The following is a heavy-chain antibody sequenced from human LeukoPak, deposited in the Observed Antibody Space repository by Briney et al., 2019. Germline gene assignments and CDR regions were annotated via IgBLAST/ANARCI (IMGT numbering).Heavy chain of an antibody. J-gene: IGHJ5*02. V-gene: IGHV3-15*01. CDR1: GFTLSSYA. Sequence: GGSLRLSCVASGFTLSSYAMSWVRQAPGKGLEWVGRIKSKTDGGTTDYAAPVKGRFTISRDDSKNTLYLQMNSLKTEDTAVYYCTTEGGDYGDYGLDFSNWFDAWGQGNLVTVSS. CDR2: IKSKTDGGTT. D-gene: IGHD4-17*01. CDR3: TTEGGDYGDYGLDFSNWFDA.